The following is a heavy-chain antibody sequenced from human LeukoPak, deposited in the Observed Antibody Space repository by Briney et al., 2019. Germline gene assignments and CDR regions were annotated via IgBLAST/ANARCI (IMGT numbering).Heavy chain of an antibody. J-gene: IGHJ4*02. CDR1: GYSISSGYY. Sequence: SSETLSLTCAVSGYSISSGYYWGWIRQPPGKGLQLIASMYQSGSTYYNPSLKSLVTISLDTSKNQFSLMLSPVTAAETAVYYCARHNDRAYFDYWGLGTLVTVSS. CDR3: ARHNDRAYFDY. CDR2: MYQSGST. D-gene: IGHD3-16*01. V-gene: IGHV4-38-2*01.